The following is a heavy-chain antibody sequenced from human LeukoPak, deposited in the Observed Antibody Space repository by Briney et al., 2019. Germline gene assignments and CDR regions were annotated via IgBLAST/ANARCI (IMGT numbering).Heavy chain of an antibody. Sequence: GGSLRLSCAASGFTFSSYGMHWVRQAPGKGLEWVAFIRYDGSNKYYADSVKGRFTISRDNSKNTLYLQMNSLRAEDMAVYYCAKDQWQQLVGKIDYWGQGTLVTVSS. CDR3: AKDQWQQLVGKIDY. V-gene: IGHV3-30*02. CDR2: IRYDGSNK. CDR1: GFTFSSYG. J-gene: IGHJ4*02. D-gene: IGHD6-13*01.